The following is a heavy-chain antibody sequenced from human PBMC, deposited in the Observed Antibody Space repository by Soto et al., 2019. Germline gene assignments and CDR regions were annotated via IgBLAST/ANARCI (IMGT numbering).Heavy chain of an antibody. CDR3: ARGHSTDCSNGVCSFFYNHEMDV. J-gene: IGHJ6*02. Sequence: ASVKVSCKAPGYSFTDYHIHWVRQAPGQGLEWLGRINPKSGGTSTAQKFQGWVTMTRDRSISTVYMELTRLRSDDTAVYFCARGHSTDCSNGVCSFFYNHEMDVWGQGTTVTVSS. CDR1: GYSFTDYH. CDR2: INPKSGGT. D-gene: IGHD2-8*01. V-gene: IGHV1-2*04.